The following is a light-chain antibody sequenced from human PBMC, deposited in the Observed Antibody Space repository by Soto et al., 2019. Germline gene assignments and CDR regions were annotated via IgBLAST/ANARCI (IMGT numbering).Light chain of an antibody. V-gene: IGKV1-9*01. CDR1: QDIANY. Sequence: DIQLTQSPSFLSASVGDRVTITCRASQDIANYLAWYQQKPGKAPKFLIYATSTFQSGLPSRFSGSGSGTEFTITISSLQPEDFSTYYCQQVNSYPLTFGGGTKVEIK. J-gene: IGKJ4*01. CDR3: QQVNSYPLT. CDR2: ATS.